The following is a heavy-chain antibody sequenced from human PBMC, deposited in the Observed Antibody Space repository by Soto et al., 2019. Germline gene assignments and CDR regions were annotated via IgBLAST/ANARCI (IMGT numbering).Heavy chain of an antibody. CDR2: IIPILGIA. CDR1: GGTFSSYA. J-gene: IGHJ4*02. Sequence: ASVKVSCKASGGTFSSYAISWVRQAPGQGLEWMGGIIPILGIANYAQKFQGRVTITADKSTSTAYMELSSLRSEDTAVYYCARGRGYGSGSYYNVDYWGQGTLVTVSS. CDR3: ARGRGYGSGSYYNVDY. V-gene: IGHV1-69*10. D-gene: IGHD3-10*01.